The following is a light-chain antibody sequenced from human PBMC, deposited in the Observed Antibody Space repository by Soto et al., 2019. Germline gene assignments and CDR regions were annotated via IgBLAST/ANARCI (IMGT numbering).Light chain of an antibody. CDR3: QHSGTS. Sequence: EIVLTQSPGTLSLSPGERATLSCRASQSVSSNSLAWYQQRPGQAPSLLIYAASSRAAGIPDRFSGSGSGTYFTLTISRLEPEDFAVYYCQHSGTSFGPGTRVDIK. CDR2: AAS. J-gene: IGKJ3*01. CDR1: QSVSSNS. V-gene: IGKV3-20*01.